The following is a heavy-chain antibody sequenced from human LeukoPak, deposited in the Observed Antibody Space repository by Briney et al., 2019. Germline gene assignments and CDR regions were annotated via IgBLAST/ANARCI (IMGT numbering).Heavy chain of an antibody. Sequence: ASVKVSCKASGGTFSSYAISWVRQAPGQGLEWMGRIIPILGIANYAQKFQGRVTITADKSTSTAYMELSSLRSEDTAVYYCASSWSVVAATVWGQGTLVTVSS. V-gene: IGHV1-69*04. CDR1: GGTFSSYA. CDR2: IIPILGIA. D-gene: IGHD2-15*01. J-gene: IGHJ4*02. CDR3: ASSWSVVAATV.